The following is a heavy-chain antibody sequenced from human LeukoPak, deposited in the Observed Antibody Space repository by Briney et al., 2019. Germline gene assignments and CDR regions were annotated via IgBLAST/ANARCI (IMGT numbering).Heavy chain of an antibody. J-gene: IGHJ4*02. V-gene: IGHV4-59*01. Sequence: PSETLSLTCTVSGGSISSYYWSWIRQPPGKGLEWIGYIYYSGSTNYNPSLKSRVTISVDTSKNQFSLKLSSVTAADTAVYYCARGGGSGSSVIDYWGQGTLVTVSS. CDR3: ARGGGSGSSVIDY. CDR2: IYYSGST. D-gene: IGHD3-10*01. CDR1: GGSISSYY.